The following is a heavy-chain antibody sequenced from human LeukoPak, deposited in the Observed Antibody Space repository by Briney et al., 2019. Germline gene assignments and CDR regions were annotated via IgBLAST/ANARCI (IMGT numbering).Heavy chain of an antibody. CDR2: INEDGSAK. D-gene: IGHD1-7*01. CDR1: GFTFASSW. CDR3: TRISIKELEDS. J-gene: IGHJ1*01. Sequence: GGSLRLSCAASGFTFASSWMNWIRQAPGKGLEWVANINEDGSAKYYVDSVKGRFTISRDDTKNSVFLQMNSLRDEDTAVYYCTRISIKELEDSWGQGTLVTVSS. V-gene: IGHV3-7*01.